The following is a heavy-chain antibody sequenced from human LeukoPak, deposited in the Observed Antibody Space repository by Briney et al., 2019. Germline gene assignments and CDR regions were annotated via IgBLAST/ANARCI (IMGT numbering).Heavy chain of an antibody. V-gene: IGHV1-8*01. CDR3: ASPGYSSGWYYL. CDR1: GYTFTSYD. Sequence: PSVKVSCKASGYTFTSYDINWVRQATGQGLEWMGWMNPNSGNTGYAQRFQGRVTMTRNTSISTAYMELSSLRSEDTAVYYCASPGYSSGWYYLWGQGTLVTVSS. CDR2: MNPNSGNT. J-gene: IGHJ4*02. D-gene: IGHD6-19*01.